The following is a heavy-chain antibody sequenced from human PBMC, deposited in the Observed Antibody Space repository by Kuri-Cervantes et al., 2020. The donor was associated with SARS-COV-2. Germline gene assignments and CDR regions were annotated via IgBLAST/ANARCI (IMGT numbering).Heavy chain of an antibody. Sequence: SVKVSCKASGGTFSSYAISWVRQAPGQGLEWMGGIIPIFGTANYAQKFQGRVTITADKSTSTAYMELSSLRSEDTAVYYCAREWFEGYYYGMDVWGQGTTVTVSS. CDR3: AREWFEGYYYGMDV. CDR2: IIPIFGTA. D-gene: IGHD3-10*01. V-gene: IGHV1-69*06. CDR1: GGTFSSYA. J-gene: IGHJ6*02.